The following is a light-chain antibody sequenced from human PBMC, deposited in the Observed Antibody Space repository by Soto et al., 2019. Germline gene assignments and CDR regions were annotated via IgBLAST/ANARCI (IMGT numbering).Light chain of an antibody. J-gene: IGKJ5*01. CDR1: QSISRW. CDR3: QQYNSFSLIT. CDR2: DAS. Sequence: DILMTQSPSTLSASVGDRVTITCRASQSISRWLAWYQQKPGKAPKILISDASILENGVPSRFSGTGSGTEFTLTISNLQPDDFATYFCQQYNSFSLITFGQGTRLEIK. V-gene: IGKV1-5*01.